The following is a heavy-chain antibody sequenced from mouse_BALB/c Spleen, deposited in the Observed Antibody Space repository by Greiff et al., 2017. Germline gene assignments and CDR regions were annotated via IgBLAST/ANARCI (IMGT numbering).Heavy chain of an antibody. CDR2: ISSGSSTI. CDR3: ARYPGYAMDY. J-gene: IGHJ4*01. V-gene: IGHV5-17*02. Sequence: EVKVVESGGGLVQPGGSRKLSCAASGFTFSSFGMHWVRQAPEKGLEWVAYISSGSSTIYYADTVKGRFTISRDNPKNTLFLQMTSLRSEDTAMYYCARYPGYAMDYWGQGTSVTVSS. CDR1: GFTFSSFG.